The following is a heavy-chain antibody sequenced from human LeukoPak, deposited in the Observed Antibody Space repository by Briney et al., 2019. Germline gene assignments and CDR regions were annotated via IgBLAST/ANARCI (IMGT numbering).Heavy chain of an antibody. CDR3: AFFKRDSSGYPT. CDR1: RYTFGSYY. J-gene: IGHJ5*02. CDR2: INPSGGST. D-gene: IGHD3-22*01. V-gene: IGHV1-46*01. Sequence: ASVKVSCKASRYTFGSYYMHWVRQAPGQGLEWMGIINPSGGSTRYAQKFQGRVTMTRDMSTSTVYVELSSLRSEDTAVYYCAFFKRDSSGYPTWGQGTLVTVSS.